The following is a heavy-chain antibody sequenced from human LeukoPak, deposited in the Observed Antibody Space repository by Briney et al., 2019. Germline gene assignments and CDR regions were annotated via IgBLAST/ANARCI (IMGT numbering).Heavy chain of an antibody. CDR3: ARLSQQTFDI. J-gene: IGHJ3*02. Sequence: ASVKVSCKASGYTFTTYYMHWVRQAPGQGLEWMGIIDPSGGSTSYAQTFQGRVTMTRDTSTSTVYVELSSLRSDDTAVYYCARLSQQTFDIWGQGTLVTVSS. V-gene: IGHV1-46*01. CDR1: GYTFTTYY. CDR2: IDPSGGST.